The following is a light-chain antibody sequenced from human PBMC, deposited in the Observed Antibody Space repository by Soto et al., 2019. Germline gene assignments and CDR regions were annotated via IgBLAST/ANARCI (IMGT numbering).Light chain of an antibody. J-gene: IGKJ4*01. Sequence: DIVLTQSPDSLAVSLGARATINCKSSQSVLFSSNNLNYLAWYQQKPGQPPKLLIYWASTRDSGVPDRFSGSGSGTNFTLIISSLQAEDVAVYYWQQHYSTPLTFGGGTNVEIK. CDR2: WAS. V-gene: IGKV4-1*01. CDR1: QSVLFSSNNLNY. CDR3: QQHYSTPLT.